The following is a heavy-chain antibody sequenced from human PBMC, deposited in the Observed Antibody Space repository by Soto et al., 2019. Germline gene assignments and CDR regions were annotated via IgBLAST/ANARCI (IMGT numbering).Heavy chain of an antibody. CDR2: ISGSGCST. D-gene: IGHD1-26*01. J-gene: IGHJ3*02. Sequence: SLRLSCASSGFTFSSYAMSWVRQAPGKWLEWVSAISGSGCSTYYADSVKGRFTISRDNSKNTLYLQMNSLRAEDTAVYYCAKDKGGATDAFDIWGKGTMVTAS. CDR1: GFTFSSYA. V-gene: IGHV3-23*01. CDR3: AKDKGGATDAFDI.